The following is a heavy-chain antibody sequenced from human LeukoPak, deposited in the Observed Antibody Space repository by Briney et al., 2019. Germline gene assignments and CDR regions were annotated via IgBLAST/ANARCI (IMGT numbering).Heavy chain of an antibody. Sequence: GGSLRLSCAASGFTFSSYGMHWVRQAPGKGLEWVAVISYDGSNKYYADSVKGRFTISRDNSKNTLYLQMNSLRAEDTAVYYCAKGLYSSPWVYFQHWGQGTLVTVSS. J-gene: IGHJ1*01. CDR1: GFTFSSYG. D-gene: IGHD6-6*01. CDR2: ISYDGSNK. V-gene: IGHV3-30*18. CDR3: AKGLYSSPWVYFQH.